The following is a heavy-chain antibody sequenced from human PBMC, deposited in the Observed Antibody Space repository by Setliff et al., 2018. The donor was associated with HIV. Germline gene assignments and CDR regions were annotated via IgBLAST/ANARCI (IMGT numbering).Heavy chain of an antibody. V-gene: IGHV1-18*01. CDR3: ARARLQGIVTAVGPRDNCLDP. CDR1: GYSFINYG. J-gene: IGHJ5*02. D-gene: IGHD1-26*01. CDR2: ISAYNGNT. Sequence: SVKVSCKASGYSFINYGISWVRQAPGQGLEWMGWISAYNGNTDYAPRLLGRVTMTTDTSTSTAYMELRSLSSDDTAVYYCARARLQGIVTAVGPRDNCLDPWGQGTRVTVS.